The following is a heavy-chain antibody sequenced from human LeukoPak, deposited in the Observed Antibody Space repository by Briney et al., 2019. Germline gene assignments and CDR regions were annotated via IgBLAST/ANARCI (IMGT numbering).Heavy chain of an antibody. CDR1: GGTFSSYT. D-gene: IGHD3-22*01. CDR3: LHPSSGPSAVDY. Sequence: SVKVSCKASGGTFSSYTISWVRQAPGQGLEWMGRFIPILGIANYAQKFQGRVTITADKSTSTAYMELSSLRSEDTAVYYCLHPSSGPSAVDYWGQGTLVTVSS. J-gene: IGHJ4*02. CDR2: FIPILGIA. V-gene: IGHV1-69*02.